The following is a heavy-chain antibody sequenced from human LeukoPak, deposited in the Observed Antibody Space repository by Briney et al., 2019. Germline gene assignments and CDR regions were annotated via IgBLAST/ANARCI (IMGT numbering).Heavy chain of an antibody. J-gene: IGHJ2*01. CDR3: ARTIAVSWYFDL. Sequence: SETLSLTCTVSGGSVSSASYYWSWIRQPPGKGLEWIGYIYHSGSTNYNPSLKSRVTISVDTSKNQFSLKLSSVTAADTAVYYCARTIAVSWYFDLWGRGTLVTVSS. V-gene: IGHV4-61*01. D-gene: IGHD6-19*01. CDR1: GGSVSSASYY. CDR2: IYHSGST.